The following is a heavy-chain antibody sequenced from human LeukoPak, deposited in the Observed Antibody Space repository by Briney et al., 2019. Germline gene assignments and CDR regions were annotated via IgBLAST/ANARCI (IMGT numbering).Heavy chain of an antibody. Sequence: GGSLRLSCAASGFTFSSYSMNWVRQAPGKGLEWVSYISSSSSTIYYADSVKGRFTISRDNSKNTLYLQMNSLRAEDTAVYYCAKDLGLAAAGHYYYYMDVWGKGTTVTVSS. D-gene: IGHD6-13*01. CDR1: GFTFSSYS. V-gene: IGHV3-48*01. CDR3: AKDLGLAAAGHYYYYMDV. CDR2: ISSSSSTI. J-gene: IGHJ6*03.